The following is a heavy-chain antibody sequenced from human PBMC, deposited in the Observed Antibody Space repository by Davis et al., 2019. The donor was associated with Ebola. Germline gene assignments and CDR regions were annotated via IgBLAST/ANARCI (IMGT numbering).Heavy chain of an antibody. J-gene: IGHJ3*02. CDR2: MNPNSGNT. CDR1: GYTFTSYG. D-gene: IGHD5-12*01. Sequence: AASVKVSCKASGYTFTSYGISWVRQAPGPGLEWMGWMNPNSGNTGYAQKFQGRVTMTRNTSISTAYMELSSLRSEDTAVYYCASSGLRDAFDIWGQGTMVTVSS. CDR3: ASSGLRDAFDI. V-gene: IGHV1-8*02.